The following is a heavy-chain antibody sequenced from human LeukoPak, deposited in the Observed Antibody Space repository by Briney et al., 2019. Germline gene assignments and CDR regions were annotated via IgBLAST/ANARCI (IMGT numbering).Heavy chain of an antibody. D-gene: IGHD2-21*01. CDR2: IYYSGST. V-gene: IGHV4-59*08. CDR3: ARLAGHFDY. Sequence: SETLSLTCTVTGGSISNYYWSWIRQPPGKGLEWIGYIYYSGSTNYNPSLKSRVTISVDTSKNQFSLKLSSVTAADTAVYYCARLAGHFDYWGQGTLVTVSS. CDR1: GGSISNYY. J-gene: IGHJ4*02.